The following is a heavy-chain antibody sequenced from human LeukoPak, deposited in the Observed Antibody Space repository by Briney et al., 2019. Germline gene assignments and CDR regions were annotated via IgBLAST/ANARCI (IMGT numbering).Heavy chain of an antibody. CDR1: GFTFSSYT. Sequence: GGSLRLSCAASGFTFSSYTMIWVRQATGKGLEWVSSISPTGESTWSADSVKGRFTISRDNAKNSVYLQMNSLRVEDPAVYFCPRDFLGESGAGGYWGQGTLVTVSS. V-gene: IGHV3-21*01. CDR3: PRDFLGESGAGGY. D-gene: IGHD3-10*01. J-gene: IGHJ4*02. CDR2: ISPTGEST.